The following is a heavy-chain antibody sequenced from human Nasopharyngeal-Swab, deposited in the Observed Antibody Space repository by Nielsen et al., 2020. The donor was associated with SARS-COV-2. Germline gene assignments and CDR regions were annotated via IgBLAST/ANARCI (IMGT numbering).Heavy chain of an antibody. D-gene: IGHD3-16*01. J-gene: IGHJ4*02. CDR1: GFPFSSYV. CDR2: IYSGGSST. Sequence: GESLKISCAASGFPFSSYVMSLVRQAPGKGLEWVSVIYSGGSSTYYADFVKGRFTISRDNSKNTLYLQMNSLRAEDTTVYYCAKPPGDYVWGGYYFDSWGQGTLVTVSS. V-gene: IGHV3-23*03. CDR3: AKPPGDYVWGGYYFDS.